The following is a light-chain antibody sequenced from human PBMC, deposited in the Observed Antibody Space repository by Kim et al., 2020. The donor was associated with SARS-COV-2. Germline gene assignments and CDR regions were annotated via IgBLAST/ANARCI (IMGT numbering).Light chain of an antibody. CDR2: RNN. CDR1: SNNVGNQG. V-gene: IGLV10-54*04. Sequence: QTATLTCTGNSNNVGNQGAAWLQQHQGHPPRLLSYRNNNRPSGISERFSASRSGNTASLTITGLQPEDEADYYCSAWDSSLSVWVFGGGNKVTVL. CDR3: SAWDSSLSVWV. J-gene: IGLJ3*02.